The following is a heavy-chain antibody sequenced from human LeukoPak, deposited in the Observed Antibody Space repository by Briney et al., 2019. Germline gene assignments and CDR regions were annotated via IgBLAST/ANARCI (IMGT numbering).Heavy chain of an antibody. CDR1: GITFDTYW. V-gene: IGHV3-7*01. CDR2: IKEDGSEK. J-gene: IGHJ4*02. Sequence: GGSLRLSCSCAASGITFDTYWMHWVRQSPGEGLEWVAAIKEDGSEKYYVDSVKGRFTISRDKAKNSLHLQMNSLRAEDTAVYYCATDFDWGQGTLVTVSS. CDR3: ATDFD.